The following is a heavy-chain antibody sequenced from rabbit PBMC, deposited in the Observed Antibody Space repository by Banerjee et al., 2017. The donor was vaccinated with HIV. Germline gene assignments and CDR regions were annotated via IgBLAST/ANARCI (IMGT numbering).Heavy chain of an antibody. Sequence: EESGGDLVKPGASLTLTCTASGFDFSSKSMCWVRQAPGKGLEWIGCIYVGDGSTYYASWVNGRFTISKSTSLNTVTLQMTSLTAADTATYFCARDLAAVTGWNFNLWGQGTLVTVS. V-gene: IGHV1S47*01. D-gene: IGHD7-1*01. CDR2: IYVGDGST. CDR3: ARDLAAVTGWNFNL. CDR1: GFDFSSKS. J-gene: IGHJ4*01.